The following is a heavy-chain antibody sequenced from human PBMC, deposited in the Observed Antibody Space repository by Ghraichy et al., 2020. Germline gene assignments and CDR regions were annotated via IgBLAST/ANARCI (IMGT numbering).Heavy chain of an antibody. J-gene: IGHJ4*02. V-gene: IGHV1-8*01. Sequence: ASVKVSCKASGYTFTSYDINWVRQATGQGLEWMGWMNPNSGNTGYAQKFQGRVTMTRNTSISTAYMELSSLRSEDTAVYYCARRGLSGPDFDYWGQGTLVTVSS. CDR3: ARRGLSGPDFDY. CDR2: MNPNSGNT. CDR1: GYTFTSYD. D-gene: IGHD3-16*02.